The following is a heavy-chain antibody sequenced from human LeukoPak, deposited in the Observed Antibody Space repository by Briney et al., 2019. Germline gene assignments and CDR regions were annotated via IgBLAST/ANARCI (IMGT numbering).Heavy chain of an antibody. CDR2: LYSDGST. CDR3: ARRPDYGGTPTFDY. D-gene: IGHD4-23*01. J-gene: IGHJ4*02. CDR1: GDTVRSNY. V-gene: IGHV3-66*01. Sequence: GGSLRLSCAASGDTVRSNYMSWVRQATGKGLERVSVLYSDGSTYYADSVKGRFTISRDNSKNTLYLQMNSLRAEDTAVYFCARRPDYGGTPTFDYWGQGTLVTVSS.